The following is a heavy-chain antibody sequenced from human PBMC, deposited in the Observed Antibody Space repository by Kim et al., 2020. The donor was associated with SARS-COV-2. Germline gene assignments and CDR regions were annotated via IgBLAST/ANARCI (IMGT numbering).Heavy chain of an antibody. Sequence: GGSLRLSCAASGFTFDDYAMHWVRQAPGKGLEWVSGISWNSGSIGYADSVKGRFTISRDNAKNSLYLQMNSLRAEDTALYYCAKVGSSTVTTMAGWFDPWGQGTLVTVSS. CDR2: ISWNSGSI. CDR1: GFTFDDYA. D-gene: IGHD4-17*01. CDR3: AKVGSSTVTTMAGWFDP. J-gene: IGHJ5*02. V-gene: IGHV3-9*01.